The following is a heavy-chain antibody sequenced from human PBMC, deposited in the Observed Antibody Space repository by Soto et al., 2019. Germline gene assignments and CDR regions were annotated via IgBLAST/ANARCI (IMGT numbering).Heavy chain of an antibody. CDR1: GGSISSGGYY. Sequence: SETLSLTCTVSGGSISSGGYYWSWIRQHPGKGLEWIGYIYYSGSTYYNPSLKSRVTISVDTSKNQFSLKLSSATAADTAVYYCARDYLTGYEYWGQGTLVTVSS. CDR2: IYYSGST. D-gene: IGHD3-9*01. CDR3: ARDYLTGYEY. J-gene: IGHJ4*02. V-gene: IGHV4-31*03.